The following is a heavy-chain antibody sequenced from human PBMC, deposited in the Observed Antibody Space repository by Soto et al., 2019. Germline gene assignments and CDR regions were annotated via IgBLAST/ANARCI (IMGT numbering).Heavy chain of an antibody. CDR3: TRDNPQIGYCSSTSCYREYYYYYGMDV. J-gene: IGHJ6*02. Sequence: GGSLRLSCTASGFTFGDYAMSWVRQAPGKGLEWVGFIRGKAYGGTTEYAASVKGRFTISRDDSKGIAYLQMNSLKTEDTAVYYCTRDNPQIGYCSSTSCYREYYYYYGMDVWGQGTTVTVSS. V-gene: IGHV3-49*04. D-gene: IGHD2-2*02. CDR2: IRGKAYGGTT. CDR1: GFTFGDYA.